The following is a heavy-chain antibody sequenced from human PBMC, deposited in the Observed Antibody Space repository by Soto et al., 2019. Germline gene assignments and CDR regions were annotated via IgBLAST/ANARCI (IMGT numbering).Heavy chain of an antibody. V-gene: IGHV4-59*01. Sequence: SETLSLTCTVSGGSISSYYWSWIRQPPGKGLEWIGYIYYSGSTNYNPSLKSRVTISVDTSKNQFSLKLSSVTAADTAVYYCARGGDYTRSPAPDAFDIWGQGTMVTVSS. CDR3: ARGGDYTRSPAPDAFDI. CDR2: IYYSGST. J-gene: IGHJ3*02. CDR1: GGSISSYY. D-gene: IGHD3-3*01.